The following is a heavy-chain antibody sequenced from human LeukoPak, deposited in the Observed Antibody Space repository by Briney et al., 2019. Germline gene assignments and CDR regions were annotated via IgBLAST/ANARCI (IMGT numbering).Heavy chain of an antibody. J-gene: IGHJ2*01. V-gene: IGHV3-9*01. CDR2: ISWNSGSI. Sequence: GGSLRLSCAASGFTFDDYAMHWVRQAPGKGLEWVSGISWNSGSIGYADSVKGRFTISRDNAKNSLYLQMNSLRAEDTALYYCAKDMTPYSSSWRANWYFDLWGRGTLVTVSS. CDR1: GFTFDDYA. CDR3: AKDMTPYSSSWRANWYFDL. D-gene: IGHD6-13*01.